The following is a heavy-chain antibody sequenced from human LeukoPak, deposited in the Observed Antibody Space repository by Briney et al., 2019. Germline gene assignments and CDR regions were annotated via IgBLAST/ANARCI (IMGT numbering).Heavy chain of an antibody. Sequence: GGSLRLSCAASGFSSYSLSWVRQAPGKGLEWVSSISSGSDYIYYADSVKGRFTISRDNAKNSLYLQMNSLRAEDTAIYYCARDPWGTHAYWGQGNLVTVSS. J-gene: IGHJ4*02. CDR2: ISSGSDYI. CDR1: GFSSYS. V-gene: IGHV3-21*01. CDR3: ARDPWGTHAY. D-gene: IGHD3-16*01.